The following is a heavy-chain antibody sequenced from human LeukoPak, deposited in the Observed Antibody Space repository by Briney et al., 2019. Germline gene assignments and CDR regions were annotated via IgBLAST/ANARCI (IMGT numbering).Heavy chain of an antibody. D-gene: IGHD3-22*01. CDR3: ARPKYYYDSSGYYSNFDY. CDR1: GGSFSGYY. Sequence: SETLSLTCAVYGGSFSGYYWSWIRQPPGKELEWIGEINHSGSTNYNPSLKSRVTISVDTSKNQFSLKLSSVTAADTAVYYCARPKYYYDSSGYYSNFDYWGQGTLVTVSS. V-gene: IGHV4-34*01. J-gene: IGHJ4*02. CDR2: INHSGST.